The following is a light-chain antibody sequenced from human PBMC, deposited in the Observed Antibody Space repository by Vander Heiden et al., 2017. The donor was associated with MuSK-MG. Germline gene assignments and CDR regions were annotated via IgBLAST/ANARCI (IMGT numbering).Light chain of an antibody. Sequence: QSGRTPRPPGPGAPEKRCTISCTGSSSNIVAGYDVHWYQQLPGTAPKLLIYGNSNRPSGVPDRFSGSKSGTSASLAITGLQAEDEADYYCQSYDSSLSGSVFGGGTKLTVL. J-gene: IGLJ2*01. CDR3: QSYDSSLSGSV. V-gene: IGLV1-40*01. CDR2: GNS. CDR1: SSNIVAGYD.